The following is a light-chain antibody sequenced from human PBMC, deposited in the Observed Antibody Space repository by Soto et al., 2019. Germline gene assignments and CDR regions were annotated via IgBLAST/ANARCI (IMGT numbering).Light chain of an antibody. V-gene: IGKV1-5*01. J-gene: IGKJ1*01. CDR2: DAS. Sequence: DIQMTQSPSTLSASVGDRVTITCRASQSISSWLAWYQQKPGKAPNLLIYDASNLESGVPSRFSGSGSGTGFTLTISSLQPDDFATYFCQQYHTYWTFGQGTKVEIK. CDR3: QQYHTYWT. CDR1: QSISSW.